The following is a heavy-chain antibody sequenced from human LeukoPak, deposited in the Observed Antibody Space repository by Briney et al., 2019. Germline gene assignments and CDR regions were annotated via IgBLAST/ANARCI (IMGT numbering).Heavy chain of an antibody. Sequence: GGSLRLSCAASGFTFSSYWLHWVRQAPGKGPVWVARTNRDGSSTAYADSVKGRFAISKDNAKDTLYLLMNSLRAEDTAVYYCARDSVEWYIFDYWGQGTLVTVSS. D-gene: IGHD3-3*01. V-gene: IGHV3-74*01. CDR3: ARDSVEWYIFDY. J-gene: IGHJ4*02. CDR1: GFTFSSYW. CDR2: TNRDGSST.